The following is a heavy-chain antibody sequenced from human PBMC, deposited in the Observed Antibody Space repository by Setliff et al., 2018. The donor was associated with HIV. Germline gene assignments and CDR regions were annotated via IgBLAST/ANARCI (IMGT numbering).Heavy chain of an antibody. CDR3: ARDQGNTIFGVVSRGWFDP. CDR2: ISSSSSYI. V-gene: IGHV3-21*01. J-gene: IGHJ5*02. CDR1: GFTVSSYS. Sequence: RLSCAASGFTVSSYSMNWVRQAPGKGLEWVPSISSSSSYIYYADSVKGRFTISRDNAKNSLYLQMNSLRAEDTAVYYCARDQGNTIFGVVSRGWFDPWGQGTLVTVSS. D-gene: IGHD3-3*01.